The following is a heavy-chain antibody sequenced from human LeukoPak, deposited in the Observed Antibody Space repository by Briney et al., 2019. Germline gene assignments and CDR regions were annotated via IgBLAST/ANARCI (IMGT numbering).Heavy chain of an antibody. D-gene: IGHD3-10*01. CDR1: GGSISSGSYY. V-gene: IGHV4-61*02. CDR3: ARDRGYLDGFDI. J-gene: IGHJ3*02. CDR2: IYTSGST. Sequence: PSQTLSLTCTVSGGSISSGSYYWSWIRQPAGKGLEWIGRIYTSGSTNYNPSLKSRVTISVDTSKNQFSLKLCSVTAADTAVYYCARDRGYLDGFDIWGQGTMVTVSS.